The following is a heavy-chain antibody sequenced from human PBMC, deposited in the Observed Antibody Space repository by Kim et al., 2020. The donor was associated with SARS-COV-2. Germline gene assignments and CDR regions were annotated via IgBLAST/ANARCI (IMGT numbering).Heavy chain of an antibody. J-gene: IGHJ4*02. D-gene: IGHD2-21*02. V-gene: IGHV4-34*01. CDR3: ARGLTVVVTATLFDY. Sequence: PSLKSRVTISVDTSKNQFSLKLSSVTAADTAVYYCARGLTVVVTATLFDYWGQGTLVTVSS.